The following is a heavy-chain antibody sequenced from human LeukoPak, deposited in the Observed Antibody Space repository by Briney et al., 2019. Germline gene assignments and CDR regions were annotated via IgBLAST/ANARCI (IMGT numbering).Heavy chain of an antibody. V-gene: IGHV1-46*01. J-gene: IGHJ4*02. CDR3: ARNPHGSGSYRYYFDY. CDR1: GYTVTSYY. CDR2: INPSGGST. Sequence: GASVKVSCKASGYTVTSYYMYWVRQAPGQGLEWMGIINPSGGSTSYAQKFQGRVTMTRDTSTSTVYMELSSLRSEDTAVYYCARNPHGSGSYRYYFDYWGQGTLVTVSS. D-gene: IGHD3-10*01.